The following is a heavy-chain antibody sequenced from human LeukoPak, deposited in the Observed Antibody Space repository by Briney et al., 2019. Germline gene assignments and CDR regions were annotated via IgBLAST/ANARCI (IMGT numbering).Heavy chain of an antibody. J-gene: IGHJ6*03. Sequence: PSETLSLTXAVYGGSFSGYYWSWIRQPPGKGLEWIGEINHSGSTNYNPSLKSRVTISVDTSKNQFSLKLSSVTAADTAVYYCARGRVHYDSSDYYYSGNYYMDVWGKGTTVTVSS. CDR3: ARGRVHYDSSDYYYSGNYYMDV. CDR2: INHSGST. V-gene: IGHV4-34*01. CDR1: GGSFSGYY. D-gene: IGHD3-22*01.